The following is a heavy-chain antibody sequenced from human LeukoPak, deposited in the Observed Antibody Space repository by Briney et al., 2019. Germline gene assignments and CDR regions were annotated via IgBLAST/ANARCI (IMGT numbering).Heavy chain of an antibody. CDR1: GFTFSSYD. J-gene: IGHJ2*01. CDR3: ARAPGIAVAGSYWYFDL. V-gene: IGHV3-13*04. D-gene: IGHD6-19*01. Sequence: GGSLRLSCAASGFTFSSYDMHWVRQATGKGLEWVSAIGTAGDTYYPGSVKGRFTISRGNAKNSLYLQMNSLRAGDTAVYYCARAPGIAVAGSYWYFDLWGRGTLVTVSS. CDR2: IGTAGDT.